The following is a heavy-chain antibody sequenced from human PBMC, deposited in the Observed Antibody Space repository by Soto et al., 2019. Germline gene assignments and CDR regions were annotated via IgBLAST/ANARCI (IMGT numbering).Heavy chain of an antibody. D-gene: IGHD3-10*01. CDR2: IYYSGST. CDR3: ARLFYYGSGSYYSGPGPH. CDR1: GGSISSSSYY. J-gene: IGHJ4*02. V-gene: IGHV4-39*01. Sequence: SETLSLTCTVSGGSISSSSYYWGWIRQPPGRGLEWIGSIYYSGSTHYNPSLKSRVTISVDTSKNQFSLKLSSVTAADTAVYYCARLFYYGSGSYYSGPGPHWGQGTLVTVSS.